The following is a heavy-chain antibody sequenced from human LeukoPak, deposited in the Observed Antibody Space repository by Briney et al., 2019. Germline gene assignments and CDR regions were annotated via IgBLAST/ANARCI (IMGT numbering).Heavy chain of an antibody. CDR3: AKPYCSGGSCDTYYFAH. Sequence: GGSLRLSCAASGFPFSSYDMNWVRQAPGKGLDWVALISYDGSNKYYADSVKGRFTISRDNSKNTLYLQMNSLRAEDTAVYYCAKPYCSGGSCDTYYFAHWGQGTLVTVSS. J-gene: IGHJ4*02. D-gene: IGHD2-15*01. CDR2: ISYDGSNK. V-gene: IGHV3-30*18. CDR1: GFPFSSYD.